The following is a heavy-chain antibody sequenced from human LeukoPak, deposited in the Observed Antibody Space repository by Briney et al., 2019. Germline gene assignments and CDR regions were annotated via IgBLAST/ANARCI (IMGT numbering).Heavy chain of an antibody. CDR3: ARDEPTVTTGPPVGY. CDR2: INGYGSIR. V-gene: IGHV3-74*01. J-gene: IGHJ4*02. CDR1: GFTFETYW. D-gene: IGHD4-17*01. Sequence: GGSLRLSCAASGFTFETYWMHWVRQAPWKGLVWVSCINGYGSIRNYADSVKGRFTISRDNAKNTLYLQMNSLRVEDTAVYYCARDEPTVTTGPPVGYWGQGTLVTVSS.